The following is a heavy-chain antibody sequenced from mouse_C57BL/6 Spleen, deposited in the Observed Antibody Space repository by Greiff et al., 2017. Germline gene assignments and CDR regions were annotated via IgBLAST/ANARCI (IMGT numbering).Heavy chain of an antibody. CDR1: GYAFSSSW. Sequence: VQLQQSGPELVKPGASVKISCKASGYAFSSSWMNWVKQRPGQGLEWIGRIYPGDGDTNYNGKFKGKATLTADKSSSTAYMQLSSLTSEDSAVYFCARRNYYGSSYDYFDYWGQGTTLTVSS. CDR2: IYPGDGDT. CDR3: ARRNYYGSSYDYFDY. D-gene: IGHD1-1*01. J-gene: IGHJ2*01. V-gene: IGHV1-82*01.